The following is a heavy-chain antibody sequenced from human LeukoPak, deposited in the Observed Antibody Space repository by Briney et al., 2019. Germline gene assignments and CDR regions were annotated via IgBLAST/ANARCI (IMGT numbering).Heavy chain of an antibody. CDR2: IIPIFGTA. J-gene: IGHJ5*02. CDR1: GGTFSSYA. D-gene: IGHD6-13*01. V-gene: IGHV1-69*01. Sequence: GASVKVSCKASGGTFSSYAISWVRQAPGQGLEWMGGIIPIFGTANYAQKFQGRVTITADESTSTAYMELSGLRSEDTAVYYCARDPNVARYSSSSNWFDPWGQGTLVTVSS. CDR3: ARDPNVARYSSSSNWFDP.